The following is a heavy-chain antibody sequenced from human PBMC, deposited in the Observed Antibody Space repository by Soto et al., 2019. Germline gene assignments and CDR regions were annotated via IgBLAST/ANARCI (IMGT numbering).Heavy chain of an antibody. CDR1: GGSVSGSF. V-gene: IGHV4-34*01. CDR3: ARGRPIWWVVRNFDTSVMDV. Sequence: QVHLQQWGAGVLKPSETLSLSCAVYGGSVSGSFWSWIRQPPGRGLEWIGEINHSGSTNYGPSLKRRVTISVDTSKNQISLKLRSVTAADTAVYYCARGRPIWWVVRNFDTSVMDVWGKGTTDTVSS. CDR2: INHSGST. J-gene: IGHJ6*04. D-gene: IGHD3-9*01.